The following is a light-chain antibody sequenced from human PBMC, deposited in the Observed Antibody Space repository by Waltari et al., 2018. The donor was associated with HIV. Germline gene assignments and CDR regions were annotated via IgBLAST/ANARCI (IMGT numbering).Light chain of an antibody. CDR2: DVN. Sequence: QSALTPPPSVPGSPGQSVTIPTTGTTSDVGYDNYVSWYQQYPGKAPKLIIFDVNQRPSVVPERFSGSKSGNTASLTISGLQTADEADYFCCAYAAGHVSYVFGNGTAVAVL. V-gene: IGLV2-11*01. CDR1: TSDVGYDNY. CDR3: CAYAAGHVSYV. J-gene: IGLJ1*01.